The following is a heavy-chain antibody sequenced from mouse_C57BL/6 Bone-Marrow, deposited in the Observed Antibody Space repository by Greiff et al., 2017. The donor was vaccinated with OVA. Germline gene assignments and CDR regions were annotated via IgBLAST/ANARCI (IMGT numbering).Heavy chain of an antibody. CDR1: GYTFTSYW. J-gene: IGHJ1*03. V-gene: IGHV1-64*01. CDR2: IHPNSGST. D-gene: IGHD2-1*01. CDR3: ARLDGNYVGWYFDV. Sequence: QVQLQQPGAELVKPGASVKLSCKASGYTFTSYWMHWVKQRPGQGLEWIGMIHPNSGSTNYNEKFKSKATLTVDKSSSTAYMQLSSLTSEDSAVYDCARLDGNYVGWYFDVWGTGTTVTVSS.